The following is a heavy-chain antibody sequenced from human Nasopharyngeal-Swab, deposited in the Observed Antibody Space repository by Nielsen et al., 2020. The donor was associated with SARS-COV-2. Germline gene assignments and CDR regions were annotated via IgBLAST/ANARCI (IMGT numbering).Heavy chain of an antibody. D-gene: IGHD3-10*01. CDR3: ARDHAVRGADY. Sequence: SETLFLTCTVSGGSISSYYWSWIRQPAGKGLEWIGRIYTTGSTNYNPSLKSRVTMSVDTSKNQFSLKLSSVTAADTAVYYCARDHAVRGADYWGQGTLVNVSS. CDR2: IYTTGST. J-gene: IGHJ4*02. CDR1: GGSISSYY. V-gene: IGHV4-4*07.